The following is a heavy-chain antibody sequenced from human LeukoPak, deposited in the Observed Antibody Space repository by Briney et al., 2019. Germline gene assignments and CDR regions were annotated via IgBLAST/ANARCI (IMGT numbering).Heavy chain of an antibody. CDR1: GYTFTSYY. J-gene: IGHJ3*02. CDR3: ARERIAVAGTDAFDI. Sequence: ASVKVSCKASGYTFTSYYMHWVRQAPGQGLEWMGIINPSGGSTSYAQKFQGRVTMTRDTSTSTVYMELSSLRSEDTAVYYCARERIAVAGTDAFDIWGQGTMVTVSS. CDR2: INPSGGST. V-gene: IGHV1-46*01. D-gene: IGHD6-19*01.